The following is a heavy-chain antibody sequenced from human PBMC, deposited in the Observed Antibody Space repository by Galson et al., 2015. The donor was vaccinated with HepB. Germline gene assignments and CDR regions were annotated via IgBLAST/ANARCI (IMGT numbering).Heavy chain of an antibody. CDR2: ISYDGSNK. J-gene: IGHJ6*02. CDR3: ARDKDPSRSWVDGLIYYGLAI. D-gene: IGHD6-13*01. Sequence: SLRLSCAASGFTFSSYAFHWVRQAPGKGLEWVAVISYDGSNKNYADSVKGRFTISRDESRNTLHLQMDSLRAEDTAIYYCARDKDPSRSWVDGLIYYGLAIWGRGTTVTVSS. V-gene: IGHV3-30*04. CDR1: GFTFSSYA.